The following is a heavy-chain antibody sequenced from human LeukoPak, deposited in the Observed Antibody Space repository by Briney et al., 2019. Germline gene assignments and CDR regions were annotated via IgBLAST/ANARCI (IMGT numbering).Heavy chain of an antibody. J-gene: IGHJ4*02. Sequence: GGSLRLSCVASGFTFSYYSMNWVRQAPGKGLEWVSYINSISGEIWYADSVKGRFTISRDDAKNSLYLQMNSLRDEDTAVYYCARDHGYAFDYWGQGTPVTVSP. D-gene: IGHD5-12*01. CDR3: ARDHGYAFDY. V-gene: IGHV3-48*02. CDR1: GFTFSYYS. CDR2: INSISGEI.